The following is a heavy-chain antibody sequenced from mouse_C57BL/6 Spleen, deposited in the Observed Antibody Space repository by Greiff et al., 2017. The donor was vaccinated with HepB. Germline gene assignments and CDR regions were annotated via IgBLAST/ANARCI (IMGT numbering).Heavy chain of an antibody. D-gene: IGHD2-4*01. CDR2: IWTGGGT. J-gene: IGHJ1*03. V-gene: IGHV2-9-1*01. Sequence: LMESGPGLVAPSQSLSITCTVPGFSLTSYAISWVRQPPGKGLEWLGVIWTGGGTNYNSALKSRLSISKDNSKSQVFLKMNRLQTNDTARYYCARTIYYDYWYFDVWGTGTTVTVSS. CDR3: ARTIYYDYWYFDV. CDR1: GFSLTSYA.